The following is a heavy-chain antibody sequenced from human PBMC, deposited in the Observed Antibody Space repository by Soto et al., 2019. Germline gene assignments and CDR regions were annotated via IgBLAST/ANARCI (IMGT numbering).Heavy chain of an antibody. D-gene: IGHD3-10*01. Sequence: QVQLVESGGGVVQPGRSLRLSCAASGFTFSSYGMHWVRQAPGKGLEWVAVISYDGSNKYYADSVKGRFTISRDNSKNTLYLQMNSLRAEDTAVYYCAKDGRGVRGVMDYWGQGTLVTVSS. CDR1: GFTFSSYG. CDR3: AKDGRGVRGVMDY. CDR2: ISYDGSNK. V-gene: IGHV3-30*18. J-gene: IGHJ4*02.